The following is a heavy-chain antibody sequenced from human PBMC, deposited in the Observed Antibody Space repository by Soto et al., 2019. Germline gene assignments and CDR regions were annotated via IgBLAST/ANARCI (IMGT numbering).Heavy chain of an antibody. Sequence: GGSLRLSCVASGFTFADYAMHWVRRIPGKGLEWVAVISYRGDRQYYAESVKGRFTISRDNSKKTLYLQMFSLTSEDSAVFYCARTPAAMITDRYNWFDSWGPGTQVTVSS. V-gene: IGHV3-30*01. CDR1: GFTFADYA. CDR3: ARTPAAMITDRYNWFDS. J-gene: IGHJ5*01. CDR2: ISYRGDRQ. D-gene: IGHD3-16*01.